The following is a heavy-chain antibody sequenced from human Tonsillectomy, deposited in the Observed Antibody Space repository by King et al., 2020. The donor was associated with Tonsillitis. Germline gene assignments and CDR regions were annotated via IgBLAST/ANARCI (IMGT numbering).Heavy chain of an antibody. CDR3: ASSIEDFDY. Sequence: QLVQSGAEVKKPGESLRISCEGSGYSFSTYCISWVRQMPGKGLEWMGRIDPSDSNTNYSPSFQGHVTISVDKSISTAYLQSGSLKASDTAMYYCASSIEDFDYWGQGTLVTVSS. D-gene: IGHD1-26*01. CDR1: GYSFSTYC. CDR2: IDPSDSNT. J-gene: IGHJ4*02. V-gene: IGHV5-10-1*03.